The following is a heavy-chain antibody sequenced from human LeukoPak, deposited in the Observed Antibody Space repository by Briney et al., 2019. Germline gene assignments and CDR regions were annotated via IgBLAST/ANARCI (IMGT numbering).Heavy chain of an antibody. CDR1: GGSISSSNYY. D-gene: IGHD6-19*01. J-gene: IGHJ5*02. V-gene: IGHV4-39*07. Sequence: PSETLSLTCTVSGGSISSSNYYWGWIRQPPGKGLEWIGSIYYSGSTYYNPSLKSRVTISIDTSKNQFSLKLSSVTAADTAVYYCARVAEYTSGWYEWFDPWGQEPWSPSPQ. CDR3: ARVAEYTSGWYEWFDP. CDR2: IYYSGST.